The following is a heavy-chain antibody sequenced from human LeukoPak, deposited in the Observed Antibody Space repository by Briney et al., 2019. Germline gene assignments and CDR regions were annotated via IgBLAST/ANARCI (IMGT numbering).Heavy chain of an antibody. V-gene: IGHV4-4*07. D-gene: IGHD6-19*01. Sequence: PSETLSLTCTVSGDSISSYYWNWIRQPAGKGLEWIGRIYTSGSTHCSPSLKSRVTMSVDTSKKQFSLKVTSVTAADTAVYYCARDVPTTVAGAFDLWGQGTMVTVSS. CDR3: ARDVPTTVAGAFDL. CDR1: GDSISSYY. CDR2: IYTSGST. J-gene: IGHJ3*01.